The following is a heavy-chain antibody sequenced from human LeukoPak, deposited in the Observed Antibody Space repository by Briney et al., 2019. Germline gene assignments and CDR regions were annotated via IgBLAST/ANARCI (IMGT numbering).Heavy chain of an antibody. CDR2: INPNSGGT. CDR1: GFTFTGYY. Sequence: GGSLRLSCAASGFTFTGYYMHWVRQAPGQGLEWMGWINPNSGGTNYAQKFQGRVTMTRDTSISTAYMELSRLRSDDTAVYYCARVLRGDIDYYDSSGPDGAFDYWGQGTLVTVSS. D-gene: IGHD3-22*01. V-gene: IGHV1-2*02. J-gene: IGHJ4*02. CDR3: ARVLRGDIDYYDSSGPDGAFDY.